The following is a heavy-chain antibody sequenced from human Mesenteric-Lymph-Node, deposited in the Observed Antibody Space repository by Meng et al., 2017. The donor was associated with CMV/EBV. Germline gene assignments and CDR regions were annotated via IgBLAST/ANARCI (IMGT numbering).Heavy chain of an antibody. Sequence: GESLKISCAASGFTFSGSAIHWVRQASGKGLEWVGRIRSKANSYATVYAASVKGRFNISRDDSKNTAYLQMNSLKTDDTAVYYCARTYCSGGSCYLGGMDVWGQGTTVTVSS. CDR2: IRSKANSYAT. CDR1: GFTFSGSA. J-gene: IGHJ6*02. CDR3: ARTYCSGGSCYLGGMDV. D-gene: IGHD2-15*01. V-gene: IGHV3-73*01.